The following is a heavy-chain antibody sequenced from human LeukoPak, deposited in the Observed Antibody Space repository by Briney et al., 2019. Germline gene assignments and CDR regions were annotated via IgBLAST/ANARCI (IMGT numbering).Heavy chain of an antibody. CDR1: GYTFTSYA. J-gene: IGHJ4*02. Sequence: SVKVSCKASGYTFTSYAMHWVRQAPGQGLEWMGGIIPIFGTANYAQKFQGRVTITADESTSTAYMELSSLRSEDTAVYYCARDSDDSSGYYAPFDYWGQGTLVTVSS. V-gene: IGHV1-69*13. D-gene: IGHD3-22*01. CDR2: IIPIFGTA. CDR3: ARDSDDSSGYYAPFDY.